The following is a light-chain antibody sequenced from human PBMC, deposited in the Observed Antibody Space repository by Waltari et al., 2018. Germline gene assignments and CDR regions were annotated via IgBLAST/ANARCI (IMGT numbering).Light chain of an antibody. CDR1: SSDVGGYNH. V-gene: IGLV2-14*01. CDR3: SSFTTIGTLVV. Sequence: QSALTQPASVSGSPGQSITISCTGNSSDVGGYNHVSWYQQQPGKAPKLLILEVTNRPSGISNRFSGSKSGNTASLTISGLQAEDEGEYYCSSFTTIGTLVVFGGGTKVTVL. CDR2: EVT. J-gene: IGLJ2*01.